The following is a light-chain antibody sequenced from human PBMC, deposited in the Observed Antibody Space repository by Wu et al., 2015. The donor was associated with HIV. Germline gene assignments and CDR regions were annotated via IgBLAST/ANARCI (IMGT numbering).Light chain of an antibody. Sequence: EIVLTQSPGTLSLSPGERATLSCRASQSVSSYLAWYQQKPGQAPRLLIYDASNRATGIPARFSGSGSATEFTLTISSLEPEDFAVYYCQQRGYWGTFGGGTKVETK. J-gene: IGKJ4*01. V-gene: IGKV3-11*01. CDR3: QQRGYWGT. CDR1: QSVSSY. CDR2: DAS.